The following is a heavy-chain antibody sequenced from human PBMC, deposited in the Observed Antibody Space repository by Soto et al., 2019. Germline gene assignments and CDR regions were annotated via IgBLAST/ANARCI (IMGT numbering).Heavy chain of an antibody. CDR3: ARPDPDSSRWSKGYYFDY. Sequence: SGPTLVNPTQTLTLTCTFSGFSLNTRGMGVGWIRQPPGKALEWLALIYWDDDQRYNASLKSSLTITKDTSKNQVVLTMTNMDPVDTATYYCARPDPDSSRWSKGYYFDYWGQ. CDR1: GFSLNTRGMG. D-gene: IGHD6-13*01. J-gene: IGHJ4*02. CDR2: IYWDDDQ. V-gene: IGHV2-5*02.